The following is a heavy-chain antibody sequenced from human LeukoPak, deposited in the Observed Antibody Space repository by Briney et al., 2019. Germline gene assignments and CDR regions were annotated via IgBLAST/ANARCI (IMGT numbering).Heavy chain of an antibody. CDR1: GFTFSSYS. D-gene: IGHD6-25*01. V-gene: IGHV3-48*01. J-gene: IGHJ6*03. Sequence: GGSLRLSCAASGFTFSSYSMNWVRQAPGKGLEWVSYISSSSSTIYYADSVKGRFTISRDNAKNSLYLQMNSLRAEDTAVYYCVRDSRLGYYYYMDVWGKGTTVTVSS. CDR2: ISSSSSTI. CDR3: VRDSRLGYYYYMDV.